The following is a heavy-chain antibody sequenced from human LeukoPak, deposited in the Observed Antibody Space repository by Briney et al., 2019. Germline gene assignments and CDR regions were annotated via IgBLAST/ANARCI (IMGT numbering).Heavy chain of an antibody. CDR2: ISSSSYI. J-gene: IGHJ4*02. Sequence: GGSLRLSCAASGFTFSSYSMNWVRQAPGKGLEWVSSISSSSYIYYADSVKGRFTISRDNAKNSLYLQMNSLRAEDTAVYYCARVYCSSTSRYAGTFDYWGQGTLVTVSS. CDR3: ARVYCSSTSRYAGTFDY. D-gene: IGHD2-2*01. V-gene: IGHV3-21*01. CDR1: GFTFSSYS.